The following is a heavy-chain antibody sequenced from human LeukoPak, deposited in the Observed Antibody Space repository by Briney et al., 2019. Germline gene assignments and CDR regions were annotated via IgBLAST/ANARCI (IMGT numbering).Heavy chain of an antibody. CDR2: IGAYNGNT. V-gene: IGHV1-18*01. Sequence: ASVKVSCKASGYTFTSYGISWVRQAPGQGLEWVGWIGAYNGNTNYAQKFQGRVTMTTDTSTRTACMELRSLRSDDTAVYYCAIRFKEGIQLWLNYWGQGTLVTVSS. CDR3: AIRFKEGIQLWLNY. D-gene: IGHD5-18*01. CDR1: GYTFTSYG. J-gene: IGHJ4*02.